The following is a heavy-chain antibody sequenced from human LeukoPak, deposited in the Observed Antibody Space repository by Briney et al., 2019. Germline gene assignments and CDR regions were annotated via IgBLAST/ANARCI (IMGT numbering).Heavy chain of an antibody. J-gene: IGHJ4*02. V-gene: IGHV3-30*02. CDR2: IRYDGSNT. CDR1: GFTFSSYG. Sequence: GGSLRLSCAASGFTFSSYGIHWVRQAPGKGLEWVAFIRYDGSNTYYADSVKGRFTFSRDNSKNTLYLQMNSLRAEDTAVYYCAKPRSLNIVGGAVDYWGQGTLVTVSS. D-gene: IGHD1-26*01. CDR3: AKPRSLNIVGGAVDY.